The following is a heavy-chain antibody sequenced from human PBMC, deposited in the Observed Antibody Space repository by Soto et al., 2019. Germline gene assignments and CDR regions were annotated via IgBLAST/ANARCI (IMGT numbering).Heavy chain of an antibody. V-gene: IGHV3-23*01. D-gene: IGHD6-13*01. CDR2: IGGSGRNT. J-gene: IGHJ4*02. CDR3: AKDGLSDSPSAIDC. CDR1: GFMFSRSG. Sequence: GGSLRLSCAASGFMFSRSGMTWVRQAPGMRLESVAGIGGSGRNTYYADSVKGRFTISRDNSKNTLFLQMNSLRDEDTAIYYCAKDGLSDSPSAIDCWGQGTRVTVSS.